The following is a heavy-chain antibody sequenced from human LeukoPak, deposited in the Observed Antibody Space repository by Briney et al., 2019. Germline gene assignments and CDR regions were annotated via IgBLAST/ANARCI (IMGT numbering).Heavy chain of an antibody. CDR1: GGSFSDYC. Sequence: PSETLSLTCAVYGGSFSDYCWSWIRQSPGKGLEWIGEITYTGSTTYNPSLKSRVTISLDTSKNQFSLNLNSVTAADTAVYYCARVRYCSGGSCYAYYYFDLWGRGTLVTVSS. CDR3: ARVRYCSGGSCYAYYYFDL. CDR2: ITYTGST. J-gene: IGHJ2*01. V-gene: IGHV4-34*01. D-gene: IGHD2-15*01.